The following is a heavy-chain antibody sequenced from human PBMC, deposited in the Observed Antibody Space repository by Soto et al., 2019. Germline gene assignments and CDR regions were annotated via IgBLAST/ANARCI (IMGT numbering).Heavy chain of an antibody. J-gene: IGHJ4*02. CDR2: INAGNGKK. V-gene: IGHV1-3*01. CDR3: GRGRWTQTTADYYLDY. D-gene: IGHD1-1*01. Sequence: ASVKVSCKASGYTFTDYALHWVRQAPGQRLEWMGWINAGNGKKKYSQDFQGRVTITRDTSASTGYMELSSLRSEDTARYYCGRGRWTQTTADYYLDYWGQGTLVTVSS. CDR1: GYTFTDYA.